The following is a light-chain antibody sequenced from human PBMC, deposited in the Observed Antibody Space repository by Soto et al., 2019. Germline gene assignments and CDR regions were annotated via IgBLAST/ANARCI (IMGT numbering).Light chain of an antibody. J-gene: IGKJ1*01. Sequence: DIQMTQSPSTLSASVGDRVTITCRASQSISSWLAWYQQKPGKAPKLLIYDASSLESGVPSRFSGSGSGTEFILTISSLQPDDFATYDCQQYNSLWTFGQGTKVETK. V-gene: IGKV1-5*01. CDR2: DAS. CDR1: QSISSW. CDR3: QQYNSLWT.